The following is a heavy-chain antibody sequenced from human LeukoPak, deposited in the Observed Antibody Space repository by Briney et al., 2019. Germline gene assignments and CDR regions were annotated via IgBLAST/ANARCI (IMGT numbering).Heavy chain of an antibody. CDR3: AREQAMIVYYAFDI. V-gene: IGHV1-18*01. J-gene: IGHJ3*02. CDR1: GYTFTSYG. D-gene: IGHD3-22*01. CDR2: ISAYNGNT. Sequence: ASVKVSCKASGYTFTSYGVSWVRQAPGQGLEWMGWISAYNGNTNYAQKLQGRVTMTTDTSTSTAYMELRSLRSDDTAVYYCAREQAMIVYYAFDIWGQGTMVTVSS.